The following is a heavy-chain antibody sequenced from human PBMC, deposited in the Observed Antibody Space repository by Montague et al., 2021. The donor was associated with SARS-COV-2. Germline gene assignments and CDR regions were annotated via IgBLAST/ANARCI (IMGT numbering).Heavy chain of an antibody. CDR1: GGSISSGSYY. V-gene: IGHV4-61*02. J-gene: IGHJ4*02. Sequence: TLSLTCTVSGGSISSGSYYWNWIRQPAGKGLEWIGRIYTSGSTNYXPSLESRVTISVDTSKNQFSLKLSSVTAADTAVYYCARESLHLTSYYNDYFDYWGQGTLVTVSS. CDR2: IYTSGST. CDR3: ARESLHLTSYYNDYFDY. D-gene: IGHD3-9*01.